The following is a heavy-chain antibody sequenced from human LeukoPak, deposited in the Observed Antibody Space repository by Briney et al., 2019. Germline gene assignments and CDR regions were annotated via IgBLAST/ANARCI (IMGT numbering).Heavy chain of an antibody. J-gene: IGHJ3*02. V-gene: IGHV5-51*01. CDR1: GYSFTSYW. CDR3: ARPYCSGGSCYHDAFDI. Sequence: GESLKISCKGSGYSFTSYWIGWVRQMPGKGLEWMGIIYPGDSDTRYSPSFQGQVTISADKSISTAYLQWSSLEASDTAMYYCARPYCSGGSCYHDAFDIWGQGTMVTVSS. CDR2: IYPGDSDT. D-gene: IGHD2-15*01.